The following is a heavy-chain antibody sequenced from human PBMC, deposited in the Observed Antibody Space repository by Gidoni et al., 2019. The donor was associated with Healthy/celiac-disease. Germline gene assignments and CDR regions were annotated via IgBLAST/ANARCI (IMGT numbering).Heavy chain of an antibody. J-gene: IGHJ6*03. V-gene: IGHV3-64*02. CDR3: ARGGRAVVTPYYMDV. CDR1: GFTFSSYA. D-gene: IGHD2-21*02. CDR2: ISSNGGST. Sequence: EVQLVESGEGLVQPGGSLRLSCAASGFTFSSYAMHWVRQSPGKGLEYVSAISSNGGSTYYADSVKGRCTISRENSKNTLYLQMGSLRAEDRAVYYCARGGRAVVTPYYMDVWGKGTTVTVSS.